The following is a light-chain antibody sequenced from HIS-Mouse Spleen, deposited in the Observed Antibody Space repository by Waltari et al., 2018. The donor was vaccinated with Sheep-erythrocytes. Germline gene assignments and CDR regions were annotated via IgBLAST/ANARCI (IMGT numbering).Light chain of an antibody. J-gene: IGLJ1*01. CDR3: CSYAGSYNHV. V-gene: IGLV2-11*01. CDR2: DVS. Sequence: QSALTQPRSVSGSPGQSVTISCTGTSSDVGGYNYVSWYKQHPGKAPKLMIYDVSRRPSVVPSLFSGSTSGNPASLTISELQAEDEADYYCCSYAGSYNHVFAAGTKVTVL. CDR1: SSDVGGYNY.